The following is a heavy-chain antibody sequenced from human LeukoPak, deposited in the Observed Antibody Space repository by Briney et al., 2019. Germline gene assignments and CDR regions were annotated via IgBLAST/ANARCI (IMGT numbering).Heavy chain of an antibody. V-gene: IGHV4-61*09. CDR3: ASYSLTTGY. CDR2: IYHSGST. D-gene: IGHD3-22*01. CDR1: GGSISSGSYY. J-gene: IGHJ4*02. Sequence: ASQTLSLTFTVSGGSISSGSYYWSWIRQPAGKGLEWIGEIYHSGSTNYNPSLKSRVTISVDKSKNQFSLKLSSVTAADTAVYYCASYSLTTGYWGQGTLVTVSS.